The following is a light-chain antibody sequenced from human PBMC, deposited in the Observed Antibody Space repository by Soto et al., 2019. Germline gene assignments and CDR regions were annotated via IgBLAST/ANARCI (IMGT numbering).Light chain of an antibody. Sequence: QSALTQPASVSGSPGQSITISCSGASSDVGTYDLVSWYQQHPGKAPKLILYEVFKRPSGLSTRFSGSKSGNTASLTISGLQTEDEADYYCCSYAGSSTWVFGGGTQLTVL. CDR2: EVF. CDR1: SSDVGTYDL. CDR3: CSYAGSSTWV. J-gene: IGLJ3*02. V-gene: IGLV2-23*02.